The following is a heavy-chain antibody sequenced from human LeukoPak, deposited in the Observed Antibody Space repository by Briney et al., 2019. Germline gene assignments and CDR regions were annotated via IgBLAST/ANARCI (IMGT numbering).Heavy chain of an antibody. CDR2: INHRGST. V-gene: IGHV4-34*01. J-gene: IGHJ4*02. Sequence: SETLSLTCAVYGGSFSGYHWSWISQPPGKGLEWIGEINHRGSTDYNPSLKSRVTMSVDTSKNQFSLKLSSVTAADTAVYYCARGRGAARFVTIEFDYWGQGALVTVSS. CDR1: GGSFSGYH. CDR3: ARGRGAARFVTIEFDY. D-gene: IGHD6-6*01.